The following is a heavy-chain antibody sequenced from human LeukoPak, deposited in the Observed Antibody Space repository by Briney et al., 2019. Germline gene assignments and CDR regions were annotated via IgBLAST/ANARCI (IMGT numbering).Heavy chain of an antibody. Sequence: PGGSLRLSCSASGFTFTIYTMHWVRQAPGKGLEYVSAISSNGGTTYYADSVKGRFFISRDNSKNTLFLQLSSLRPEDTAVHYCVRDDVYYYDSSGYPHWGQGTLVTVSS. J-gene: IGHJ1*01. CDR1: GFTFTIYT. D-gene: IGHD3-22*01. CDR2: ISSNGGTT. V-gene: IGHV3-64D*06. CDR3: VRDDVYYYDSSGYPH.